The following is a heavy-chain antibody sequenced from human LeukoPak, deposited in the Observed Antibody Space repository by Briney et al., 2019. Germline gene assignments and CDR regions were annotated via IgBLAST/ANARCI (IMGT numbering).Heavy chain of an antibody. CDR1: GGAFRGYY. J-gene: IGHJ4*02. CDR2: ISGSGGST. D-gene: IGHD3-10*01. Sequence: LSLTCAVYGGAFRGYYWSWSRQPPGKGLEWVSAISGSGGSTYYADSVKGRFTISRDNSKNTLYLQMNSLRAEDTAVYYCAKVTMVRGVTIDYWGQGTLVTVSS. V-gene: IGHV3-23*01. CDR3: AKVTMVRGVTIDY.